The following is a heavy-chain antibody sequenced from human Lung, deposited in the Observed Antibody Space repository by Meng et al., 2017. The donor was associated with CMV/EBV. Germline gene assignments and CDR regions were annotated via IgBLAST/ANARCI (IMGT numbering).Heavy chain of an antibody. CDR2: VSYDGRNE. D-gene: IGHD3-3*01. Sequence: GGSLRLXCAASGFTFSNYAMHWVRQAPGKGLEWVAAVSYDGRNEYYAGSVQGRFTISRDNSKNTLYLQMSSLRAEDTAVHYCAREDYDFWSGFLHWGQGTXVNVAS. CDR1: GFTFSNYA. CDR3: AREDYDFWSGFLH. V-gene: IGHV3-30*04. J-gene: IGHJ4*02.